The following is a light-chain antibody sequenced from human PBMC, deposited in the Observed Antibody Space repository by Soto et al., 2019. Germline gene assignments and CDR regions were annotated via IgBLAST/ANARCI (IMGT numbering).Light chain of an antibody. Sequence: DIQMTQSPSSVSASVGDRVTITCRASQGINKWLAWYQQKAGKAPKLLMYAASSLHSGVPSRFSGSGSGTDFTLSISSLQPEDFATYYCQQFDSFPLTFGGGTKVEIK. J-gene: IGKJ4*01. V-gene: IGKV1-12*01. CDR1: QGINKW. CDR2: AAS. CDR3: QQFDSFPLT.